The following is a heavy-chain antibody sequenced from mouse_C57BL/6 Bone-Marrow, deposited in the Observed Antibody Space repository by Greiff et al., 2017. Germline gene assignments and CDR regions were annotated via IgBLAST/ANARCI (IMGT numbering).Heavy chain of an antibody. CDR2: IDTEYGDT. J-gene: IGHJ1*03. CDR1: GFNINDYY. V-gene: IGHV14-1*01. CDR3: TTWGHYGPNCYFDV. Sequence: EVKLQESGAELVRPGVSVKLSCTASGFNINDYYMHWVKQRPEQGLEWIGWIDTEYGDTEYAPKFQGKATMTADKSSNTAYLQISSLTSEDTAVYYCTTWGHYGPNCYFDVWGTGTTVTVSS. D-gene: IGHD1-1*02.